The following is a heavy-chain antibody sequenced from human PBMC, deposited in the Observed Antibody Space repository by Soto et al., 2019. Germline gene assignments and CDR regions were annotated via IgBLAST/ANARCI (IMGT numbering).Heavy chain of an antibody. Sequence: ASVKVSCKASGFTFTNYGISWVRQAPGQGLEWMGWISAYKGNTNYAQKLQGRVTMTTDTSTSTAYLELRSLRSDDMAVYFCASRSGQLPYYFDYWGQGTQVTVSS. CDR2: ISAYKGNT. D-gene: IGHD6-6*01. CDR3: ASRSGQLPYYFDY. J-gene: IGHJ4*02. V-gene: IGHV1-18*03. CDR1: GFTFTNYG.